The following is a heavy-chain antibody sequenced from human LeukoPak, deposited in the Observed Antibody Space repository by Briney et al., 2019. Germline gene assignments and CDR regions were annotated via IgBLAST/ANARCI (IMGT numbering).Heavy chain of an antibody. CDR3: AKDEDYYGSGSYYN. D-gene: IGHD3-10*01. Sequence: GGSLRLSCAASGFTFSSYGMSWVRQAPEKGLEWVSAISGSGGSTYYADSVKGRFTISRDNSKNTLYLQMNSLRAEDTAVYYCAKDEDYYGSGSYYNWGQGTLVTVSS. V-gene: IGHV3-23*01. CDR1: GFTFSSYG. CDR2: ISGSGGST. J-gene: IGHJ4*02.